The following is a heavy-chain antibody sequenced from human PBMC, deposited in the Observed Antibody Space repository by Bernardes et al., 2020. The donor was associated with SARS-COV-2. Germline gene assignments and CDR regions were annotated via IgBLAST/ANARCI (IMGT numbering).Heavy chain of an antibody. Sequence: GGSLRLSCAASGFIVSSSYMSWVRQAPGKGLEWVSIIYRGGNTYYGDSVKGRFTISRDDSKNTLYLQMNSLGGEDTAVYYCARRDRSSWAHDCWGQGTLVTVSS. J-gene: IGHJ4*02. CDR2: IYRGGNT. V-gene: IGHV3-66*04. D-gene: IGHD6-13*01. CDR3: ARRDRSSWAHDC. CDR1: GFIVSSSY.